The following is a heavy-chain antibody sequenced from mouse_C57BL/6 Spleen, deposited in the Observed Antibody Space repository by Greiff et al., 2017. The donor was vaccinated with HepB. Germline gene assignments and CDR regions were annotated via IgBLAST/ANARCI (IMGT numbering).Heavy chain of an antibody. D-gene: IGHD2-4*01. V-gene: IGHV1-64*01. CDR1: GYTFTSYW. CDR3: ARRGVYDYDGGFAY. J-gene: IGHJ3*01. Sequence: VQLQESGAELVKPGASVKLSCKASGYTFTSYWMHWVKQRPGQGLEWIGMIHPNSGSTNYNEKFKSKATLTVDKSSSTAYMQLSSLTSEDSAVYYCARRGVYDYDGGFAYWGQGTLVTVSA. CDR2: IHPNSGST.